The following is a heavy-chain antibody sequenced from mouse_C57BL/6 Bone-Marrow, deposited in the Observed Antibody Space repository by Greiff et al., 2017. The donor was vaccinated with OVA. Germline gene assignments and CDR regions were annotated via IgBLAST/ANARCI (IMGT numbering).Heavy chain of an antibody. CDR3: ARDYDYDVDYAMDY. CDR2: IWSGGST. J-gene: IGHJ4*01. CDR1: GFSLTSYG. Sequence: VQVVESGPGLVQPSQSLSITCTVSGFSLTSYGVHWVRQSPGKGLEWLGVIWSGGSTDYNAAFISRLSISKDNSKSQVFFKMNSLQADDTAIYYCARDYDYDVDYAMDYWGQGTSVTVSS. D-gene: IGHD2-4*01. V-gene: IGHV2-2*01.